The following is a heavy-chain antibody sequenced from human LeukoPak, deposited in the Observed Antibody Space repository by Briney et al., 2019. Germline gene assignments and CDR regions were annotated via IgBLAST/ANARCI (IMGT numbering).Heavy chain of an antibody. CDR1: GGTFSSYA. J-gene: IGHJ3*02. CDR2: IIPIFGTA. D-gene: IGHD2-2*01. V-gene: IGHV1-69*06. Sequence: GASVKVSCKASGGTFSSYAISWVRQAPGQGLEWMGGIIPIFGTANYAQKFQGRVTITADKSTSTAYMELSSLRSEDTAVYYCARDRENIVVAHDAFDIWGQGTMVTVSS. CDR3: ARDRENIVVAHDAFDI.